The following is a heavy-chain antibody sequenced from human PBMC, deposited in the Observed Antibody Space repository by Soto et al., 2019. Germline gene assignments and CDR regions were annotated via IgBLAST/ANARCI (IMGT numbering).Heavy chain of an antibody. Sequence: GGSLRLSCAASGFTFDDYAMHWVRQAPGKGLEWVSGISWNSGSIGYADSVKGRFTISRDNAKNSLYLQMNSLRAEDTALYYCAKILIGYSSSWSAFDIWGQGTMVTVSS. CDR2: ISWNSGSI. CDR1: GFTFDDYA. D-gene: IGHD6-13*01. V-gene: IGHV3-9*01. J-gene: IGHJ3*02. CDR3: AKILIGYSSSWSAFDI.